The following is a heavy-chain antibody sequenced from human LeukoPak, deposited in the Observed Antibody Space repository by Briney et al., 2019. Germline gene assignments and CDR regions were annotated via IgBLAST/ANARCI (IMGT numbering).Heavy chain of an antibody. V-gene: IGHV4-34*01. Sequence: SETLSLTCAVYGGSFSGYYWSWIRQPPGKGLEWTGEINHSGSTNYNPSLKSRVTISVDTSKNQFSLKLSSVTAADTAVYYCASHPTYYDFWSGYYVDYWGQGTLVTVSS. J-gene: IGHJ4*02. D-gene: IGHD3-3*01. CDR2: INHSGST. CDR3: ASHPTYYDFWSGYYVDY. CDR1: GGSFSGYY.